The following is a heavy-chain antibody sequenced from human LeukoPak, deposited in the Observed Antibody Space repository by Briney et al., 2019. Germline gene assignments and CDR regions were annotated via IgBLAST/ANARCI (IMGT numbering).Heavy chain of an antibody. V-gene: IGHV3-21*01. D-gene: IGHD3-10*01. CDR1: GFTSSIYS. Sequence: PGGSLRLSCAASGFTSSIYSMHWVRQAPGKGLEWVSSFDGTSTYIYFADSVQGRFTISRDNARNSLYLQPNSLRAEETAVYYCARSAASGSYDSWGQGTLVTVSS. CDR3: ARSAASGSYDS. CDR2: FDGTSTYI. J-gene: IGHJ4*02.